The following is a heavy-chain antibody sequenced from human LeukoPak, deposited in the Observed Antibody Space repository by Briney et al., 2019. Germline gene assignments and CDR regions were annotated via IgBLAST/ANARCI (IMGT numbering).Heavy chain of an antibody. V-gene: IGHV4-34*01. CDR2: INHSGGT. CDR1: GGSFSGYY. CDR3: ARHVYGDQYYYGMDV. J-gene: IGHJ6*02. Sequence: PSETLSLTCAVYGGSFSGYYWSWIRQAPGQGLEWIGEINHSGGTNYNPSLKSRVTISVDTSKNQFSLKLSSVTAADTAVYYCARHVYGDQYYYGMDVWGQGTTVTVSS. D-gene: IGHD4-17*01.